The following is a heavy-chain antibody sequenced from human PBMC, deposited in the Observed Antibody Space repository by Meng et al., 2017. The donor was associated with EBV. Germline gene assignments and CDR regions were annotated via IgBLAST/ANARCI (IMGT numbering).Heavy chain of an antibody. V-gene: IGHV1-8*01. CDR2: MNTNSGNT. D-gene: IGHD3-3*01. CDR1: GYAVTSYD. CDR3: ARGVGTIFGVVIKNWFDP. Sequence: QGQLVQSGTVMYTPGALVKSSCKASGYAVTSYDINWVRQATGQGLEWMGWMNTNSGNTGYAQKFQGRVTMTRNTSRSTAYMELSSLRSEDTAVYYCARGVGTIFGVVIKNWFDPWGQGTLVTVSS. J-gene: IGHJ5*02.